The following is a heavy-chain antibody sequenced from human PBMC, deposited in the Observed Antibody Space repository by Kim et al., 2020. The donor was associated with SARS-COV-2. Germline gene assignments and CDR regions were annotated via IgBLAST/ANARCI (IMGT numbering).Heavy chain of an antibody. J-gene: IGHJ4*02. CDR1: GGSISSYY. CDR2: IYYSGST. Sequence: SETLSLTCTVSGGSISSYYWSWIRQPPGKGLEWIGYIYYSGSTNYNPSLKSRVTISVDTSKNQFSLKLSSVTAADTAVYYCAASGVYDSSAPLWYWGQGTLVTVSS. D-gene: IGHD3-22*01. V-gene: IGHV4-59*13. CDR3: AASGVYDSSAPLWY.